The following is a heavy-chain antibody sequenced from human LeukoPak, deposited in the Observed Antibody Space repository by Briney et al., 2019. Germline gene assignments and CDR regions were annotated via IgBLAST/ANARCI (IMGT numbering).Heavy chain of an antibody. Sequence: SETLSLTCTVSGGSISSSGYYWGWIRQPPGKGLEWIGSISSGGSTHYIPSLKSRVTVSVDTSKNQFSLKLSSVTAADTAVYYCARRSYDGSGYYYVDYWGQGTLVTVSS. J-gene: IGHJ4*02. CDR2: ISSGGST. D-gene: IGHD3-22*01. CDR3: ARRSYDGSGYYYVDY. CDR1: GGSISSSGYY. V-gene: IGHV4-39*01.